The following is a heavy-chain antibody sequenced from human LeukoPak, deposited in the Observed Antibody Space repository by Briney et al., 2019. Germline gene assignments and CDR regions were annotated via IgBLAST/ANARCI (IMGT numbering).Heavy chain of an antibody. V-gene: IGHV4-34*01. CDR1: GGFYSGYY. CDR2: INHSGST. CDR3: ARGPLPEDY. D-gene: IGHD3-16*02. Sequence: SETLSLTCAVYGGFYSGYYWSWIRQPAGQGLEWIGEINHSGSTNYNPSLKSRVTISVDTSKNQFSLKLSSVTAADTAVYYCARGPLPEDYWGQGTLVTVSS. J-gene: IGHJ4*02.